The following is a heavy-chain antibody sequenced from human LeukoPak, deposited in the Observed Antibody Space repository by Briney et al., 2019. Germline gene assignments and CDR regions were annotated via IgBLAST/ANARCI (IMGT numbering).Heavy chain of an antibody. V-gene: IGHV3-23*01. CDR2: ISNNGGYT. D-gene: IGHD2-15*01. CDR1: GFTFSSSA. CDR3: AKQLGYCSDGSCYFPY. J-gene: IGHJ4*02. Sequence: GGSLRLSSAASGFTFSSSAMSWVRQARGKGLEWVSAISNNGGYTYYADSVQGRFTISRDNSKSTLCLQMNSLRAEDTAVYYCAKQLGYCSDGSCYFPYWGQGTLVTVSS.